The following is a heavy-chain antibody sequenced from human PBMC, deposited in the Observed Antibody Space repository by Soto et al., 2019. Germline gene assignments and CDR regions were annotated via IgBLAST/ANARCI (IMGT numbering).Heavy chain of an antibody. CDR2: ISGSGGST. CDR3: AKVEAYCGGDCYFFDY. D-gene: IGHD2-21*02. J-gene: IGHJ4*02. V-gene: IGHV3-23*01. CDR1: GFTFSSYA. Sequence: PGGSLRLSCASSGFTFSSYAMSLVRQAPGKGLEWVSAISGSGGSTYYADSVKGRFTISRDNSKNTLYLQMNSLRAEDTAVYYCAKVEAYCGGDCYFFDYWGQGTLVTVS.